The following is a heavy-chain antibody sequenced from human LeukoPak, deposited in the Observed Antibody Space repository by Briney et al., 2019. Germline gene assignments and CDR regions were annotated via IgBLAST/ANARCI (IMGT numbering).Heavy chain of an antibody. Sequence: ASVKVSCKASGYTFTGYYMHWVRQAPGQGLEWMGWINPNSGGTNYAQKFQGRVTMTRDTSISTAYMELSRLRSDDTAVYYCARGEYYGSESYPYFDYWGQGTLVTVSS. D-gene: IGHD3-10*01. CDR2: INPNSGGT. J-gene: IGHJ4*02. V-gene: IGHV1-2*02. CDR3: ARGEYYGSESYPYFDY. CDR1: GYTFTGYY.